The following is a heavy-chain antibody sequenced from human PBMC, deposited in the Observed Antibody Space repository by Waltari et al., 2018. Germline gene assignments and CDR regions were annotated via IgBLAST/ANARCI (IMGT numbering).Heavy chain of an antibody. CDR2: IMTDGSEE. CDR3: ARDQWFAFDI. CDR1: GFTLSRYW. Sequence: EVQLVESGGGLVQPGGSLSLSGAAFGFTLSRYWMSWVRQAPGKGPEWVANIMTDGSEEYYVDSVRGRFTISRDNAKNSLYLQMNSLRPEDTAVYYCARDQWFAFDIWGHGTMVTVSS. V-gene: IGHV3-7*01. D-gene: IGHD3-22*01. J-gene: IGHJ3*02.